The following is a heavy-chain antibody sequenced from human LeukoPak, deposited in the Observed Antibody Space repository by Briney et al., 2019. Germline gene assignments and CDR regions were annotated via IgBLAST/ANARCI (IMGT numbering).Heavy chain of an antibody. D-gene: IGHD2-2*03. CDR1: GGSISSHY. Sequence: PSETLSLTCTVSGGSISSHYWSWIRQPPGKGLEWIGYTHYGGNINYSPSLKSRVTISGDTSQNQFSLNLSSVTAADTAVYYCARHGSTDYFDYWGQGTLVTVSS. CDR3: ARHGSTDYFDY. J-gene: IGHJ4*02. V-gene: IGHV4-59*08. CDR2: THYGGNI.